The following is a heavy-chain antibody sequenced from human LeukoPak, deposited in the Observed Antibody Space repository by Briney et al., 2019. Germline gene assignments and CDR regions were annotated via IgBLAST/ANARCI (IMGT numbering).Heavy chain of an antibody. D-gene: IGHD2-2*01. CDR2: ISYDGSNK. Sequence: PGGSLRLSCAASGFTFSSYGMHWVRQAPGKGLEWVAVISYDGSNKYYADFVKGRFTISRDNFKNTLYLQMNSLRAEDTAVYYCAKDEESSSTSFLYYYYYGMDVWGQGTTVTVSS. V-gene: IGHV3-30*18. CDR1: GFTFSSYG. J-gene: IGHJ6*02. CDR3: AKDEESSSTSFLYYYYYGMDV.